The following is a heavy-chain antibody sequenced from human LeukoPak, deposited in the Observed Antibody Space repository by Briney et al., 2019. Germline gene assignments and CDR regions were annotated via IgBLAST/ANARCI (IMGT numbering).Heavy chain of an antibody. CDR1: GGSISSSSYY. J-gene: IGHJ6*03. D-gene: IGHD5-18*01. CDR3: ARDNPRGYTYGYEHYYYYIDV. V-gene: IGHV4-39*07. CDR2: IYYSGST. Sequence: SETLSLTCTVSGGSISSSSYYWGWIRQPPGKGLEWIGSIYYSGSTYYNPSLKSRVTISVDTSKNQFSLKLSSVTAADTAVYYCARDNPRGYTYGYEHYYYYIDVWGKGTTVTVSS.